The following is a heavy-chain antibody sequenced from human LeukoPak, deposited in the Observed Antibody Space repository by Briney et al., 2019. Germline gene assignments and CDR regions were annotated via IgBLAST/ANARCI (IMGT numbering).Heavy chain of an antibody. CDR1: GFTFSSYA. CDR3: AKGGVRGVIIFWFDP. Sequence: GGSLRLSCAASGFTFSSYAMSSVRQAPGKGLEWDSAISGSGSSTYYADSVKGRFTISRDNSKSALYLQMNSLRAEDTAVYYCAKGGVRGVIIFWFDPWGQGTLVTVSS. V-gene: IGHV3-23*01. J-gene: IGHJ5*02. CDR2: ISGSGSST. D-gene: IGHD3-10*01.